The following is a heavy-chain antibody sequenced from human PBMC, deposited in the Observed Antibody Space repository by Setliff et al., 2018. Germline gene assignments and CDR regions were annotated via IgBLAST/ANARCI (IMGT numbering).Heavy chain of an antibody. CDR1: GFTFSSLW. V-gene: IGHV3-7*01. Sequence: GGSLRLSCSASGFTFSSLWMAWVRQAPGKGLEWVANINQRGSDQFYVESVKGRFTISRDNAKNSLYLQMNSLRVEDTAVYYCANYEQRPRNLDYWGQGTLVTVSS. J-gene: IGHJ4*02. CDR3: ANYEQRPRNLDY. D-gene: IGHD3-3*01. CDR2: INQRGSDQ.